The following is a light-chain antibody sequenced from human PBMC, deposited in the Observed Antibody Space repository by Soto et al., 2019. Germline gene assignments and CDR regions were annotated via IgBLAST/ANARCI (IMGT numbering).Light chain of an antibody. CDR3: QHYNNWPPLT. Sequence: EIVMTQSPATLSVSPGERATLSCRASQSVSSNLAWYQQKPGQAPRLLIYGASTRATGIPARFSGSGSGTEFTLTISSLQSEDVEVDYCQHYNNWPPLTFGGGTKVEIK. CDR1: QSVSSN. CDR2: GAS. V-gene: IGKV3-15*01. J-gene: IGKJ4*01.